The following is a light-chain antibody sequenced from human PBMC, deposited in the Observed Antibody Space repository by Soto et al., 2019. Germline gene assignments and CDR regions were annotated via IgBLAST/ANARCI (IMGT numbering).Light chain of an antibody. CDR1: QSVSSN. CDR3: QQYNNWPFT. J-gene: IGKJ3*01. V-gene: IGKV3-15*01. Sequence: EIVMPQSPSTLSVSPGERSTLSCMASQSVSSNLAWYQQKPGQAPRLLIYGASTRATGIPARFSGSGSGTEFTLTISSLQSEDFAVYYCQQYNNWPFTFGPGTKVDIK. CDR2: GAS.